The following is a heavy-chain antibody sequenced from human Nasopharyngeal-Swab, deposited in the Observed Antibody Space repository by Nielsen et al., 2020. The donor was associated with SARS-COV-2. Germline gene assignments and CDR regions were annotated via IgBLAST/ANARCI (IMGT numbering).Heavy chain of an antibody. CDR2: IWYDGSNK. CDR1: GFTFSSYG. J-gene: IGHJ3*02. CDR3: ARDYAYRTAAGAFDI. V-gene: IGHV3-33*01. Sequence: GGSLRLSCAASGFTFSSYGMHWVRQAPGKGLEWVAVIWYDGSNKYYADSVKGRFTISRDNSKNTLYLQMNSLRAEDTAVYYCARDYAYRTAAGAFDIWGQGTMVTVSS. D-gene: IGHD6-13*01.